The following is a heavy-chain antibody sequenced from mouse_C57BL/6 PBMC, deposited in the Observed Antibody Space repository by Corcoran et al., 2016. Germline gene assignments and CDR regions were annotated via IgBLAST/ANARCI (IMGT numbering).Heavy chain of an antibody. CDR2: IYPGDGDT. V-gene: IGHV1-80*01. Sequence: QVQLQQSGAELVKPGASVKISCKASGYAFSSYWMNLVKQRPGKGLEWIGQIYPGDGDTNYNGKFKGKATLTADKYSSTAYMQLSSLTSEDSAVYFCARSGGDWYFDVWGTGTTVTVSS. D-gene: IGHD3-2*02. J-gene: IGHJ1*03. CDR1: GYAFSSYW. CDR3: ARSGGDWYFDV.